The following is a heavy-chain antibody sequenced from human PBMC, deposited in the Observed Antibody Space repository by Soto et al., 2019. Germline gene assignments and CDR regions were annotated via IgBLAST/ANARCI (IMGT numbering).Heavy chain of an antibody. J-gene: IGHJ2*01. CDR3: AKVSDSRAHPSYFDL. CDR1: GFTFSSYA. V-gene: IGHV3-23*01. Sequence: EVQLLESGGGLVQPGGSLRLSCAASGFTFSSYAMSWVRQAPGKGLEWVSAISGSGGSTYYADSVKGRFTISRDNSKNTQELQMNSLRAEDTAVYYCAKVSDSRAHPSYFDLWGRGTLVNVSS. CDR2: ISGSGGST. D-gene: IGHD3-22*01.